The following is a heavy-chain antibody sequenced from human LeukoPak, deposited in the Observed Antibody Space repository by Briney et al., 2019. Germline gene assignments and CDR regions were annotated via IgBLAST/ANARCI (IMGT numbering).Heavy chain of an antibody. J-gene: IGHJ6*03. V-gene: IGHV5-51*01. D-gene: IGHD4-11*01. CDR2: IYPGDSDT. Sequence: GESLKISCKGSGYSFTSYWIGWVRQMPGKGLEWMGIIYPGDSDTRYSPSFQGQVTISADKSISTAYLQWSSLKASDTAMYYCARSVHDYSNYGVPYYYMDVWGKGTTVTVSS. CDR3: ARSVHDYSNYGVPYYYMDV. CDR1: GYSFTSYW.